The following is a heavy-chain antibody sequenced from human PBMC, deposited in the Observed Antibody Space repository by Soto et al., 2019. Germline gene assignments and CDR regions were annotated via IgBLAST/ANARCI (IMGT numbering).Heavy chain of an antibody. CDR2: IYPADSDT. Sequence: GESLKISCKGSGYSFPSYWIGWVRQMPGKGLEWMGIIYPADSDTRYSPSFQGQVTISADKSISTAYLQWSSLTASDTAIYYCTRTINFGLPGNGMDVWGQGTTVTVSS. CDR1: GYSFPSYW. J-gene: IGHJ6*02. CDR3: TRTINFGLPGNGMDV. V-gene: IGHV5-51*01. D-gene: IGHD3-16*01.